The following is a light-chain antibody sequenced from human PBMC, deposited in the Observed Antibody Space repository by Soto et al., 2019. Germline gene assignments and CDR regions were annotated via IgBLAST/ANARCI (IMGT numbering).Light chain of an antibody. CDR3: CSYAGSYCWV. Sequence: QSALTQPRSVSGSPGQSVTISCTGTSSDVGGYNYVSWYQQHPGKAPKLMIYDVSKRPSGVPDRFSGSKSGNTASLTISGLQAEDEAEYYCCSYAGSYCWVFGGGTKLTVL. J-gene: IGLJ3*02. CDR2: DVS. CDR1: SSDVGGYNY. V-gene: IGLV2-11*01.